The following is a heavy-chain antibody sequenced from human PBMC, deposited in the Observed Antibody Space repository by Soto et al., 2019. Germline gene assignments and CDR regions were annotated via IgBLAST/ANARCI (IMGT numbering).Heavy chain of an antibody. CDR3: ARDRRGTADGFISYYGMEV. V-gene: IGHV4-61*01. CDR2: IFDAATA. J-gene: IGHJ6*02. CDR1: GESVGRGTNY. D-gene: IGHD6-13*01. Sequence: QVQLQESGPGLMKPSGTLSLICSVSGESVGRGTNYWSWVRQAPGRGLEWIGYIFDAATAIYNPSVESSVSISLDAAKKQVSLKLTSVTAADTVIYYCARDRRGTADGFISYYGMEVWGQGTSVTVSS.